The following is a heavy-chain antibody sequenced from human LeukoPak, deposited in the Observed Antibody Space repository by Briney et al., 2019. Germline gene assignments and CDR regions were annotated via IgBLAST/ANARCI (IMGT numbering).Heavy chain of an antibody. J-gene: IGHJ3*02. CDR3: ARGKKRITMIVVVLPDAFDI. CDR2: IIPIFGTA. D-gene: IGHD3-22*01. V-gene: IGHV1-69*06. Sequence: ASVKVSCKASGGTFSNYANSWVRQAPGQGLEWMGGIIPIFGTANYAQKFQGRVTITADKSTSTAYMELSSLRSEDTAVYYCARGKKRITMIVVVLPDAFDIWGQGTMVTVSS. CDR1: GGTFSNYA.